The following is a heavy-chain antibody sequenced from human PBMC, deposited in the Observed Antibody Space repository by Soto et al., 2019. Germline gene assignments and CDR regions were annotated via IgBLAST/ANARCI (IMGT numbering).Heavy chain of an antibody. CDR1: GGSISSGDYY. Sequence: PSETLSLTCTVSGGSISSGDYYWSWIRQPPGKGLEWIGYIYYSGSTYYNPSLKSRVTISVDTSKNQFSLKLSSATAADTAVYYCARDPVVAAAGDNWFDPWGQGTLVTVSS. CDR2: IYYSGST. CDR3: ARDPVVAAAGDNWFDP. J-gene: IGHJ5*02. V-gene: IGHV4-30-4*01. D-gene: IGHD6-13*01.